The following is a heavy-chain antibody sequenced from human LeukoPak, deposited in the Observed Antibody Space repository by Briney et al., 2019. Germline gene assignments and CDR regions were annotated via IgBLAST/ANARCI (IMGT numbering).Heavy chain of an antibody. J-gene: IGHJ4*02. Sequence: GGSLRLSCAASGFTFNYVWMNWVRQAPGKGLEWVSAISGSGDSTYYGDSVKGRFTISRDNSKNTLYLQMNSLRAEDTAVYYCAKTRPLDSSSWSHGDYWGQGTLVTVSS. CDR1: GFTFNYV. D-gene: IGHD6-13*01. CDR2: ISGSGDST. V-gene: IGHV3-23*01. CDR3: AKTRPLDSSSWSHGDY.